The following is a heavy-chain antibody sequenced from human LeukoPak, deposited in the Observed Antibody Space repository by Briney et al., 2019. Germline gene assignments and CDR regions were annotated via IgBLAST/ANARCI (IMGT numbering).Heavy chain of an antibody. CDR3: ARDSSGAGTVGATSGY. D-gene: IGHD1-26*01. CDR2: ISAYNGNT. J-gene: IGHJ4*02. V-gene: IGHV1-18*01. CDR1: GYTFTSYG. Sequence: ASVKVSCKASGYTFTSYGISWVRQAPGQGLEWMGWISAYNGNTNYAQKLQGRVTMTTDTSTSTAYMEPRSLRSDDTAVYYCARDSSGAGTVGATSGYWGQGTLVTVSS.